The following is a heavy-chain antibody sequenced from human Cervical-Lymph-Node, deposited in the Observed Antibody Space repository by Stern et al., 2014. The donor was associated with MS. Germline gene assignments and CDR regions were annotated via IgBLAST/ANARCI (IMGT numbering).Heavy chain of an antibody. Sequence: EMQLVESGGGLVKPGGSLRLSCAASGFSFTNAWMSWVRQAPGKGLEWVGRFKSKTDGGTTDYAAPVKGRFTISRDDSKNTLYLQINSLKTEDTAVYYCTTAVTPSPFDYWGQGTLVTVSS. CDR1: GFSFTNAW. J-gene: IGHJ4*02. D-gene: IGHD4-17*01. V-gene: IGHV3-15*01. CDR3: TTAVTPSPFDY. CDR2: FKSKTDGGTT.